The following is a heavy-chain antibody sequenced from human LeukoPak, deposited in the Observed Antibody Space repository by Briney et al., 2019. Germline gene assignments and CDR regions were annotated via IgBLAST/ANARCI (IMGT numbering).Heavy chain of an antibody. CDR1: GYTFTGYH. J-gene: IGHJ4*02. V-gene: IGHV1-2*02. CDR2: INPNSGGT. D-gene: IGHD6-13*01. Sequence: ASVKVSCKASGYTFTGYHLHWVRQAPGQGLEWMGWINPNSGGTNYAQKFQGRVTMTRDTSISTAYMELSRLRSDDTAVYYCARGYSSRWLDYWGQETLVTVSS. CDR3: ARGYSSRWLDY.